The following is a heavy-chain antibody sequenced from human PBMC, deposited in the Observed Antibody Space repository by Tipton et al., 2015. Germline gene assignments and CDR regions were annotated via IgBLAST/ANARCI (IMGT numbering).Heavy chain of an antibody. Sequence: SLRLSCAASGFTFSPYSFNWVRQAPGKGLEWVSYIGSSSGTIYYADSVKGRFTISRDNAKNSLILQMNSLRAEDTAVYYCARAYGYTSSWYFGWFDSWGQGTLVTVSS. J-gene: IGHJ5*01. D-gene: IGHD6-13*01. CDR2: IGSSSGTI. CDR1: GFTFSPYS. CDR3: ARAYGYTSSWYFGWFDS. V-gene: IGHV3-48*04.